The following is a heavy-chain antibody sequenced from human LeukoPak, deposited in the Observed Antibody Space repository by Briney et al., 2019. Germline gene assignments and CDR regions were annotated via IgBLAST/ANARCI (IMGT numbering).Heavy chain of an antibody. Sequence: GASVKVSCKASGYTFTGYYMHWVRQAPGQGLEWMGWINPNSGGTNYAQKFQGRVTMTRDTSISAAYMELSRLRSDDTAVYYCARDVDLIGYSSGWGDYWGQGTLVTVSS. J-gene: IGHJ4*02. CDR2: INPNSGGT. D-gene: IGHD6-19*01. V-gene: IGHV1-2*02. CDR3: ARDVDLIGYSSGWGDY. CDR1: GYTFTGYY.